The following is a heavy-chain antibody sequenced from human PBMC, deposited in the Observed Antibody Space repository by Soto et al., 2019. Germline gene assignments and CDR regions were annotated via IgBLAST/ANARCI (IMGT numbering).Heavy chain of an antibody. Sequence: QVQLVQSGAEVKKPGASVKVSCKASGYTFTSYGISWVRQAPGQGLEWMGWISAYNGNTNYAQKLQGRVTMTTDTPTITAYMELRRLRSDDTAGYYRARQGGLTGWTWFDPWGQGTLITVSS. D-gene: IGHD3-9*01. CDR1: GYTFTSYG. CDR2: ISAYNGNT. V-gene: IGHV1-18*01. J-gene: IGHJ5*02. CDR3: ARQGGLTGWTWFDP.